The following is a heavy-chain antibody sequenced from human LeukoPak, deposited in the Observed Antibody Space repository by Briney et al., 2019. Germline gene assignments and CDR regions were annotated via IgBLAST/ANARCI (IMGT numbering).Heavy chain of an antibody. CDR2: IWFDGKNE. Sequence: GGSLRLSCAASGFTFSSYGMHWVRQAPGKGLEWVADIWFDGKNEHFADSVKGRFTISRDNSKNTMYLQMNSLRAEDTAVYYCAKGTGTTLSYFDYWGQGTLVIVSS. CDR3: AKGTGTTLSYFDY. D-gene: IGHD1-1*01. V-gene: IGHV3-33*06. CDR1: GFTFSSYG. J-gene: IGHJ4*02.